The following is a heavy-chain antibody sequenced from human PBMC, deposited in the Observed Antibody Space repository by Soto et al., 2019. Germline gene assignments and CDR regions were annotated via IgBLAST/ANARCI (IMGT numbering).Heavy chain of an antibody. Sequence: EVQLVESGGGLVKPGGSLRLSCAASGYTFSSYSMNWVRQAPWKGLEWVSSISSSSSYIYYADSVKGRFTISRDNAKNSLYLQMNSLRAEDTAVYYCARDRGYCSSTSFGTLRGHYFDYWGQGTLVTVSS. CDR3: ARDRGYCSSTSFGTLRGHYFDY. D-gene: IGHD2-2*01. CDR2: ISSSSSYI. CDR1: GYTFSSYS. V-gene: IGHV3-21*01. J-gene: IGHJ4*02.